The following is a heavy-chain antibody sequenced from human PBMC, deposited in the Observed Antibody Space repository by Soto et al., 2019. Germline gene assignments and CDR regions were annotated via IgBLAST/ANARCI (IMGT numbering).Heavy chain of an antibody. D-gene: IGHD3-22*01. CDR3: ANHPRWDYYDSSGYYPFDY. J-gene: IGHJ4*02. V-gene: IGHV3-23*01. CDR1: GFTFSSYA. Sequence: GGSLRLSCAASGFTFSSYAMSWVRQAPGKGLEWVSAISGSGGSTYYADSVKGRFTISRDNSKNTLYLQMNSLRAEDTAVYYCANHPRWDYYDSSGYYPFDYWGQGTLVTVSS. CDR2: ISGSGGST.